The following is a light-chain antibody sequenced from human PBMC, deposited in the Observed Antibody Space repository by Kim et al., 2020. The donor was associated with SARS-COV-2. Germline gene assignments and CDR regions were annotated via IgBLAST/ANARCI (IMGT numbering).Light chain of an antibody. CDR2: QDT. J-gene: IGLJ1*01. CDR3: QAWDSSSYV. CDR1: KLGYKY. V-gene: IGLV3-1*01. Sequence: VSPGQTASITCSGDKLGYKYACWYQQRPGQSPVLVIYQDTKRPSGIPERFSGANSGNTATLTISGTQAMDEADYYCQAWDSSSYVFGTGTKVTVL.